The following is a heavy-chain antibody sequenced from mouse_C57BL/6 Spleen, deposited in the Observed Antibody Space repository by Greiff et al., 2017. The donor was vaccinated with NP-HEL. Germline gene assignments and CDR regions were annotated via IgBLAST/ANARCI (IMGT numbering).Heavy chain of an antibody. Sequence: VQLQQSGPELVKPGASVKISCKASGYAFSSSWMNWVKQRPGKGLEWIGRIYPGDGDTNYNGKFKGKATLTADKSSSTAYMQLSSLTSEDSAVYFCANNYEDDYYAMDYWGQGTSVTVSS. V-gene: IGHV1-82*01. J-gene: IGHJ4*01. D-gene: IGHD1-3*01. CDR2: IYPGDGDT. CDR1: GYAFSSSW. CDR3: ANNYEDDYYAMDY.